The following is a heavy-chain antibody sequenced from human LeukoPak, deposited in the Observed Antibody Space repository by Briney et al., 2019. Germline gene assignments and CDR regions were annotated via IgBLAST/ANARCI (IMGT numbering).Heavy chain of an antibody. V-gene: IGHV1-2*02. CDR3: ARDLGSGSSKNYYYYVMDV. J-gene: IGHJ6*02. CDR2: INPNSGGT. D-gene: IGHD6-6*01. CDR1: GGSLNSHI. Sequence: ASVKVSCKASGGSLNSHIFTWVRQAPRQGLEWMGWINPNSGGTNYAQKFQGRVTMTRDTSISTAYMELSRLRSDDTAVYYCARDLGSGSSKNYYYYVMDVWGQGTTVTVSS.